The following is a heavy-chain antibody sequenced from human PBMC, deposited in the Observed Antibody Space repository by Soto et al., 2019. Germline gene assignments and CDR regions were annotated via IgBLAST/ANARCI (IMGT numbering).Heavy chain of an antibody. CDR2: IWYDGSNK. V-gene: IGHV3-33*01. Sequence: QVQLVESGGGVVQPGTSLRLSCAASGFTFSSYGMHWVRQAPGQGLEWVAVIWYDGSNKYYAASAKGRFTISRDNSKNTLYLQMTSLRAEDTAVYYCARAKTPNRGEYYLDYWGQGTLVTVSA. J-gene: IGHJ4*02. CDR3: ARAKTPNRGEYYLDY. D-gene: IGHD3-16*01. CDR1: GFTFSSYG.